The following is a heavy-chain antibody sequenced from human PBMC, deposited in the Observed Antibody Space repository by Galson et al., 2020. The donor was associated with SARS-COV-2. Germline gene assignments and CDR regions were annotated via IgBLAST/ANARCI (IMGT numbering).Heavy chain of an antibody. CDR1: GGSFSGYY. J-gene: IGHJ6*02. CDR3: ARVKEVAATFYYFYGLDV. V-gene: IGHV4-34*01. CDR2: INHSGST. Sequence: SETLSLTCAVYGGSFSGYYWSWIRQPPGKGLECIGEINHSGSTNYNPSLKSRVTISIDTSKNQFSLNLNSVTAADTAVFYCARVKEVAATFYYFYGLDVWGQGTTVTVSS. D-gene: IGHD6-13*01.